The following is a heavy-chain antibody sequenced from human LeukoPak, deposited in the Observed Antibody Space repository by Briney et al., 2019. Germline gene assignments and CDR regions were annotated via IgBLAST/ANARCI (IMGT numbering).Heavy chain of an antibody. D-gene: IGHD3-3*01. J-gene: IGHJ5*02. Sequence: SETLSLTCTVSGGSISSYYWSWIRQPPGKGLEWIGYIYYSGSTNYNPSLKSRVTISVDTSKNQFSLKLSSVTAADTAVYYCARVITIFGGPNWFDPWGQGTLVTVSS. V-gene: IGHV4-59*12. CDR3: ARVITIFGGPNWFDP. CDR2: IYYSGST. CDR1: GGSISSYY.